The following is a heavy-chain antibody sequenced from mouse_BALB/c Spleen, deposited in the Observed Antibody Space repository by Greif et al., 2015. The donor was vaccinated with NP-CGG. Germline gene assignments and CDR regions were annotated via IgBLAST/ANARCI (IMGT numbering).Heavy chain of an antibody. D-gene: IGHD2-1*01. Sequence: DVMLVESGGGLVQPGGSRKLSCAASGFTFSSFGMHWVRQAPEKGLEWVPYISSGSSTIYYADTVKGRFTISRDNPKNTLFLQMTSLRSEDTAMYYCAREGGNYGDYYAMDYWGQGTSVTVSS. CDR2: ISSGSSTI. CDR1: GFTFSSFG. CDR3: AREGGNYGDYYAMDY. V-gene: IGHV5-17*02. J-gene: IGHJ4*01.